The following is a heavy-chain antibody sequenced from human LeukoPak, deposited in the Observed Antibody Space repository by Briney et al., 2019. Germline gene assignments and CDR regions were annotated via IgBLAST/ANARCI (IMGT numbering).Heavy chain of an antibody. CDR2: IYYSGST. V-gene: IGHV4-59*01. Sequence: SETLSLTCTVSGGSISSYYWSWIRQPPEKGLEWIAYIYYSGSTNYNPSLKSRVTISVDTSKNQFSLKLSSVTAADTAVYYCARKTGYYFDYWGQGTLVTVSS. CDR3: ARKTGYYFDY. CDR1: GGSISSYY. D-gene: IGHD7-27*01. J-gene: IGHJ4*02.